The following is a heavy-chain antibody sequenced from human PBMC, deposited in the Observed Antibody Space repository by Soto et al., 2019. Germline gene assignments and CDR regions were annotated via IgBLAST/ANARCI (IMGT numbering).Heavy chain of an antibody. CDR2: INAGNGNT. J-gene: IGHJ5*02. CDR1: GYTFTSYA. CDR3: ARVTGYSSSWYAGLNWFDP. V-gene: IGHV1-3*01. Sequence: ASVKVSCKASGYTFTSYAMHWVRQAPGQRLEWMGWINAGNGNTKYSQKFQGRVTITRDTSASTAYMELSSLRSEDTAVYYCARVTGYSSSWYAGLNWFDPWGQGTLVTVSS. D-gene: IGHD6-13*01.